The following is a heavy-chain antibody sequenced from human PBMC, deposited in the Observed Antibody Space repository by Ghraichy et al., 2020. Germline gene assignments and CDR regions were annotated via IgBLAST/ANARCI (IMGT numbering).Heavy chain of an antibody. J-gene: IGHJ6*02. CDR3: ARYEAAGSFYGMDV. Sequence: SVKVSCKESEGTFSSYAISWVRQAPGQGLEWMGGIIPILDTANYAQKFQGRVTITADKSTDTVYMELNSLRSEDTAVYYCARYEAAGSFYGMDVWGQGTTVIVSS. CDR2: IIPILDTA. D-gene: IGHD6-13*01. CDR1: EGTFSSYA. V-gene: IGHV1-69*06.